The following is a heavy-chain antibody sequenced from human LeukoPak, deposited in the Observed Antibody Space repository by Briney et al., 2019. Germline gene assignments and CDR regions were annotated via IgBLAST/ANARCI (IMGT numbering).Heavy chain of an antibody. D-gene: IGHD3-9*01. Sequence: SETLSLTCTVSGGSISSGDYYWSWIRQPPGKGLEWIGYIYYSGSTYYNPSLKSRVTISVDTSKNQFSLKLSSVTAADTAVYYCARFGRYFDPHDAFDIWGQGTVVTVSS. J-gene: IGHJ3*02. CDR3: ARFGRYFDPHDAFDI. CDR2: IYYSGST. V-gene: IGHV4-30-4*01. CDR1: GGSISSGDYY.